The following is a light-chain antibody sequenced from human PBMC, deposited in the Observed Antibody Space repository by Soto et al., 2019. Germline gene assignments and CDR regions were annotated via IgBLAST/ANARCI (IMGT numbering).Light chain of an antibody. J-gene: IGKJ1*01. CDR3: QQYDKSPWT. CDR2: STS. V-gene: IGKV3-20*01. Sequence: EIVLTQSPGTPSLSPGEGATLSCRASQSVNSNYLAWFQQKPGQAPRLLIYSTSNRATGIPDRFSGSGSGTDFTLTISRLEPEDFVVYYCQQYDKSPWTFGQGTKVEIK. CDR1: QSVNSNY.